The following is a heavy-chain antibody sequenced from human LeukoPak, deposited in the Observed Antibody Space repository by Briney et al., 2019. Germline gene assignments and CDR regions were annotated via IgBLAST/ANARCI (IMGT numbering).Heavy chain of an antibody. J-gene: IGHJ4*02. CDR3: ARGLYSIVDY. Sequence: PSETLSPTCTVSGGSISSGGYYWSWIRQHPGKGLEWMGYIDYSGSTYYNPSLKSRVTISRDTSKNQFSLKLSSVTAADTAVYYCARGLYSIVDYWGQGTLVTVSS. D-gene: IGHD2-8*01. CDR2: IDYSGST. CDR1: GGSISSGGYY. V-gene: IGHV4-31*03.